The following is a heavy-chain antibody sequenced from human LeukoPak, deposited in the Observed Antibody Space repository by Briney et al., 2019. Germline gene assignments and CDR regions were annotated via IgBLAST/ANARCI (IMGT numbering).Heavy chain of an antibody. CDR1: GFTFSSYS. CDR3: TTDNKMFGVVTPFDP. V-gene: IGHV3-48*04. J-gene: IGHJ5*02. D-gene: IGHD3-3*01. Sequence: GGSLRLSCAASGFTFSSYSMNWVRQAPGKGLEWVSYISSSSSTIYYADSVKGRFTISRDNAKNSLYLQMNSLRAEDTAVYYCTTDNKMFGVVTPFDPWGQGTLVTVSS. CDR2: ISSSSSTI.